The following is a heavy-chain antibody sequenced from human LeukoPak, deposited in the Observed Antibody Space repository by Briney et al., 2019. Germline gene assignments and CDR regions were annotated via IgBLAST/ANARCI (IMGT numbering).Heavy chain of an antibody. CDR3: ARYYPSQWLAGEGRSFDY. Sequence: GGSLRLSCAASGFTFSSYEMNWVRQAPGKGLEWVSYISSSGSTIYYADSVKGRFTISRDNAKNSLYLQMNSLRAEDTAVYYCARYYPSQWLAGEGRSFDYWGQGTLVTVSS. J-gene: IGHJ4*02. V-gene: IGHV3-48*03. CDR1: GFTFSSYE. D-gene: IGHD6-19*01. CDR2: ISSSGSTI.